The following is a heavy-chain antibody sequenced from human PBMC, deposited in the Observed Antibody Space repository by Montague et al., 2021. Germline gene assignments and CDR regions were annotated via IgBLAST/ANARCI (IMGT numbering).Heavy chain of an antibody. Sequence: SLRLSCAASGFSFTSYAVNWVRQAPGEELEWVSSITDIGPGTYYADSVKGRFTISRDNSKNTLYLQMNSLRVDDTAVYYCAKASKKLRNYYYTMDVWGQGTTVTVSS. CDR2: ITDIGPGT. CDR1: GFSFTSYA. J-gene: IGHJ6*02. CDR3: AKASKKLRNYYYTMDV. V-gene: IGHV3-23*01.